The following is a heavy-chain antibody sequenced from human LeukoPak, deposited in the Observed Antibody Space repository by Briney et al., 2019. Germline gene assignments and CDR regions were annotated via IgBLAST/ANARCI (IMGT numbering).Heavy chain of an antibody. CDR3: ARAGPPSYDFWGGYYARPFDY. CDR1: GGSISSGGYY. V-gene: IGHV4-31*03. Sequence: SQTLSLTCSVSGGSISSGGYYWCSIRQHPGKDLEWISYIFYSGSTYNNPSLTSRVTISVDTPKNQFSLKLSSVTAPDTAVYYCARAGPPSYDFWGGYYARPFDYWGQGTLVTVSP. J-gene: IGHJ4*02. D-gene: IGHD3-3*01. CDR2: IFYSGST.